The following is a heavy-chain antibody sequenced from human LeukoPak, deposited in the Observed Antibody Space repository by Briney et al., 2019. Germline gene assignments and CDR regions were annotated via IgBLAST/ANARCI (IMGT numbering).Heavy chain of an antibody. CDR1: VYTFTSYC. CDR2: ISAYNGNT. J-gene: IGHJ3*02. CDR3: AIDKAILWCGELLSGNLHAFDI. Sequence: AAEKVSCQGSVYTFTSYCISWVRQAPRQGLEWMGWISAYNGNTDSAQKIQGSVSITTDQSRSTAYVELRSLRSDDTVVYYCAIDKAILWCGELLSGNLHAFDIWGQGTMVSVSS. D-gene: IGHD3-10*01. V-gene: IGHV1-18*01.